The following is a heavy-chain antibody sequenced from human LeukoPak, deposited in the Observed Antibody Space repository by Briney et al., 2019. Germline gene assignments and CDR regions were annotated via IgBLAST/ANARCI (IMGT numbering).Heavy chain of an antibody. CDR1: GFTFSSYS. V-gene: IGHV3-21*01. CDR2: ISSSSSYI. D-gene: IGHD3-22*01. J-gene: IGHJ6*02. CDR3: AREVGSYYDSSGYYYYGMDV. Sequence: PGGSLRLSCAASGFTFSSYSMNWVRQTPGKGLEWVSSISSSSSYIYYADSVKGRFTISRDNAKNSLYLQMNSLRAEDTAVYYCAREVGSYYDSSGYYYYGMDVWGQGTTVTVSS.